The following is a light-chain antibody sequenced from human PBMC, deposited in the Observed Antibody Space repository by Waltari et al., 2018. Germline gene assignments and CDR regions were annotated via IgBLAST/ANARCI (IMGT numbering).Light chain of an antibody. CDR1: TGAVTSGHS. V-gene: IGLV7-46*01. CDR3: LLSYSDAVV. J-gene: IGLJ2*01. CDR2: NTN. Sequence: QAVVTQEPSLTVSPGGTVTLTCGSSTGAVTSGHSPSWFQQNPGQAPRTLIYNTNTKHSWTPARFSGSLLGGKAALTLSGAQPEDEAEYYCLLSYSDAVVFGGGTKLTVL.